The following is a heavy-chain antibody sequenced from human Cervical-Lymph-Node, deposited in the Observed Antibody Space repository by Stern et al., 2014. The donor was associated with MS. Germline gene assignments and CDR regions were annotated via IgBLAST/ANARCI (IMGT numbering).Heavy chain of an antibody. CDR2: IYPGDSDP. Sequence: EVQLVQSGAEVKKPGESLKISCKGSGYRFSSYWIGWGRQMPGKGLEWVGIIYPGDSDPRYSPSFQGQVTISADKSISTAYLQWSSLKASDTAMYYCARRGIAVGDAFDIWGQGTMVTVSS. D-gene: IGHD6-19*01. V-gene: IGHV5-51*03. J-gene: IGHJ3*02. CDR1: GYRFSSYW. CDR3: ARRGIAVGDAFDI.